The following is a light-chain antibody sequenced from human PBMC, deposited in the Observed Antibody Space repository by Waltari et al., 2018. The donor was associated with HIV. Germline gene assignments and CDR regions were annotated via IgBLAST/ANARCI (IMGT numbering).Light chain of an antibody. V-gene: IGKV1-5*03. CDR2: KAS. J-gene: IGKJ1*01. CDR1: QNINNW. CDR3: QQYDTYWA. Sequence: DIQMTQSPSTLSASVGDRVTITCRASQNINNWLAWYQRKPGKAPSLLIYKASTLETGVPSRFSGRGSGTEFTLSITNLQPEDLATYYCQQYDTYWAFGQGP.